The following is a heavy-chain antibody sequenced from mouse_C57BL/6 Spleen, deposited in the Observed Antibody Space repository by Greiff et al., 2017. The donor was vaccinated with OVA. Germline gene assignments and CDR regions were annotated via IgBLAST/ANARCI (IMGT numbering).Heavy chain of an antibody. Sequence: QVQLQQSGAELVKPGASVKLSCKASGYTFTEYTIHWVKQSSGQGLEWIGWFYPGSGSIKYNENFKDKATLTADKSSSTVYMELSRLKSEDSAVYFCARHDLLLRYFDYWGQGTTLTVSS. V-gene: IGHV1-62-2*01. CDR3: ARHDLLLRYFDY. CDR1: GYTFTEYT. D-gene: IGHD1-1*01. CDR2: FYPGSGSI. J-gene: IGHJ2*01.